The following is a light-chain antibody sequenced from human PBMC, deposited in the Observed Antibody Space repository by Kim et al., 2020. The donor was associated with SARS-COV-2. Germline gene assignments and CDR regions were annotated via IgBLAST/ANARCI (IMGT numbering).Light chain of an antibody. CDR3: QSYDSHNHLI. CDR1: TDSIATYY. CDR2: EDS. V-gene: IGLV6-57*04. Sequence: NFMLTQPHSVSESPGKTVTISCTRSTDSIATYYVQWYQQRRGSVPTPVIYEDSRRPSGVPRRFSGSIDTSSNSASLTISGLRTEDEADYYCQSYDSHNHLIFGGGTKVTVL. J-gene: IGLJ2*01.